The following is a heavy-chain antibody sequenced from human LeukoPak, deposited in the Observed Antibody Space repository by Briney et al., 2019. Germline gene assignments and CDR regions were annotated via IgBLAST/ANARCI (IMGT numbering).Heavy chain of an antibody. V-gene: IGHV4-59*08. Sequence: SETLSLTCTVSGGSISSYYWSWVRQPPGKGLEWIGYIYYSGSTNYNPSLKSRVTISVDTSKNQFSLKLSSVTAADTAVYYCARHDTTCYYDSSGYALDYWGQGTLVTVSS. CDR3: ARHDTTCYYDSSGYALDY. CDR2: IYYSGST. J-gene: IGHJ4*02. CDR1: GGSISSYY. D-gene: IGHD3-22*01.